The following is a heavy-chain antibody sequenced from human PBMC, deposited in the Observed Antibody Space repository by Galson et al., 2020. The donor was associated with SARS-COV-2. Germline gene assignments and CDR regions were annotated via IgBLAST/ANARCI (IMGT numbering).Heavy chain of an antibody. V-gene: IGHV4-38-2*02. CDR3: ARDEGYTSGWAVGGWD. J-gene: IGHJ4*02. D-gene: IGHD6-19*01. CDR1: GYSINSGYF. Sequence: SETLSLTCTVSGYSINSGYFRGWIRQPPGKGLEWIRSILPSGSTFYNPSLESRVTISRDTSKNQFSLKLTSVTDADTAVYYCARDEGYTSGWAVGGWDWGQGTLVTVSS. CDR2: ILPSGST.